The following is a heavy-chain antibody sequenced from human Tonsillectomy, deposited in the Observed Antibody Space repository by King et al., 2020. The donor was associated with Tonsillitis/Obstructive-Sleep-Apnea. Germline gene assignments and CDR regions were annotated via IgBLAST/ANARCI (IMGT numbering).Heavy chain of an antibody. D-gene: IGHD3-22*01. V-gene: IGHV1-18*01. CDR2: ISAHNGHT. CDR3: ARDSMSHYYDSSGYYTFNY. CDR1: GYTFTNYG. Sequence: VQLVASGAEVKKPGASVKVSCKASGYTFTNYGISWVRQAPGQGLEWMAWISAHNGHTNYAQKLQGRVTMTTDTSTSTAYMELRSLRSDDTAVYYCARDSMSHYYDSSGYYTFNYWGQGTLVTVSA. J-gene: IGHJ4*02.